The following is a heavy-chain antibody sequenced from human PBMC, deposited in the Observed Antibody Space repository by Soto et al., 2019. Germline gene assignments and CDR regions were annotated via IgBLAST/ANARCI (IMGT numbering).Heavy chain of an antibody. CDR1: GFTFSDSY. CDR2: ISGTGTTI. V-gene: IGHV3-11*01. J-gene: IGHJ4*02. CDR3: ARDPPTVTTSSFHY. Sequence: GGSLRLSCAASGFTFSDSYMSWIRQAPGMGLEWVAHISGTGTTIYYADSIKGRFTISRDNAKNSLYLQMNSLRAEDTAVYYCARDPPTVTTSSFHYWGQGTLVTVSS. D-gene: IGHD4-17*01.